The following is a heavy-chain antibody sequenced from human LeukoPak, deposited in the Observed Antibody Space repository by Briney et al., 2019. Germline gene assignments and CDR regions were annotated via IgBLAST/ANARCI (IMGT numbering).Heavy chain of an antibody. Sequence: PSETLSLTCAVYGGSFSGYYWSWIRQPPGKGLEWIGEINHSGSTNYNPSLKSRVTISVDTSKNQFSLKLSSVTAADTAVYYCARALRYFHWLPPYFDYWRQGTLVTVSS. CDR2: INHSGST. CDR1: GGSFSGYY. D-gene: IGHD3-9*01. CDR3: ARALRYFHWLPPYFDY. V-gene: IGHV4-34*01. J-gene: IGHJ4*02.